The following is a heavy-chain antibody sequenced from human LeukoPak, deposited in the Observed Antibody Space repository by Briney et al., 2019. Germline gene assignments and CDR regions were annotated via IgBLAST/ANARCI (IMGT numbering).Heavy chain of an antibody. J-gene: IGHJ4*02. V-gene: IGHV3-7*04. CDR3: ARGLTRSDY. Sequence: GGSLRRSCAASGFTFSSYWMSWVRQSPGKGLEWVANIKEDGSQKYYVDSVKGRFTISRDNAKNSLYLQMNSLRGEDTAVYYCARGLTRSDYWGQGTLVTVSS. CDR2: IKEDGSQK. CDR1: GFTFSSYW.